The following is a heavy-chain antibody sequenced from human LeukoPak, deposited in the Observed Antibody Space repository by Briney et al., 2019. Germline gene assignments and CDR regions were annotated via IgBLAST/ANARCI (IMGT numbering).Heavy chain of an antibody. CDR1: GFTFSDYG. D-gene: IGHD1-1*01. V-gene: IGHV3-30*02. Sequence: GGSLRLSCAVFGFTFSDYGMHWVRQAPGKGLEWVAVIWYDGSNKYYADSVKGRFTISRDNSKNTLYLQMNSLRAEDTAVYYCAKGTTGRLVGFDYWGQGTLVTVSS. CDR3: AKGTTGRLVGFDY. CDR2: IWYDGSNK. J-gene: IGHJ4*02.